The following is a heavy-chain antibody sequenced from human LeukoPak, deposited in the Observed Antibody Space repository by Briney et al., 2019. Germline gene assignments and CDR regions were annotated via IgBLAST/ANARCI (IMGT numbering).Heavy chain of an antibody. V-gene: IGHV4-39*07. CDR3: ARDDYDSSGYHYYFDY. CDR2: IYYSGST. J-gene: IGHJ4*02. D-gene: IGHD3-22*01. Sequence: SETLSLTCTVSGGSISSSSYYWGWIRQPPGKGLEWIGSIYYSGSTYYNPSLKSRVTISVDTSKNQFSLKLSSVTAADTAVYYCARDDYDSSGYHYYFDYWGQGTLATVSS. CDR1: GGSISSSSYY.